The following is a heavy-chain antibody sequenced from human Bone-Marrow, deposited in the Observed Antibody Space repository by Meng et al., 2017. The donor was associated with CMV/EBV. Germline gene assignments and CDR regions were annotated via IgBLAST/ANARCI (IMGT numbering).Heavy chain of an antibody. CDR1: GFTFSSYS. CDR3: ARDGELEWLYYGMDV. J-gene: IGHJ6*02. D-gene: IGHD3-3*01. Sequence: GESLKISCAASGFTFSSYSMNWVRQAPGKGLEWVSSIGTTSSYIYYADSVKGRFTISRDNAKNSLYLQMNSLRAEDTAVYYCARDGELEWLYYGMDVWGQGTTVTVSS. V-gene: IGHV3-21*01. CDR2: IGTTSSYI.